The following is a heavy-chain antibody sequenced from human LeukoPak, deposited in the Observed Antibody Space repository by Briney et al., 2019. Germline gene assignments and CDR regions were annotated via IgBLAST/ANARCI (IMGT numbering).Heavy chain of an antibody. CDR3: ASVVRGVTSPFDY. Sequence: SETLSLTCTVSGYSISSGYYWGWIRQPPGKGLGWIGSGHHSGSTYYKSSLKSRVTISLDTSKNQFSLKLSSVTAADTAVYYCASVVRGVTSPFDYWGQGTLVTVSS. CDR2: GHHSGST. D-gene: IGHD3-10*01. J-gene: IGHJ4*02. CDR1: GYSISSGYY. V-gene: IGHV4-38-2*02.